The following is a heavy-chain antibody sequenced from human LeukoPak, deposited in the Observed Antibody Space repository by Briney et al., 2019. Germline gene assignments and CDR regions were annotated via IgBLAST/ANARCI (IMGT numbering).Heavy chain of an antibody. D-gene: IGHD3-22*01. V-gene: IGHV1-2*02. CDR3: ATEGLAYYYDSSGSNLFDS. CDR2: INPNSGGT. Sequence: ASVNVSCKASGYTFTGYYMGWVRHAPGQGLEWMGWINPNSGGTNYAQKFQGRVTMTRDTSISTAYMELSRLSSDDTAVYYCATEGLAYYYDSSGSNLFDSWGQGTLVTVSS. CDR1: GYTFTGYY. J-gene: IGHJ5*01.